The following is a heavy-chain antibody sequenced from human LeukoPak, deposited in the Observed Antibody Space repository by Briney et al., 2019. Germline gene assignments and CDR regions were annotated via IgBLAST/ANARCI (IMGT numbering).Heavy chain of an antibody. D-gene: IGHD5-18*01. V-gene: IGHV3-21*01. Sequence: PGGSLRLSCAASGFTFSSYAMSWVRQAPGKGLEWVSSISSSSSYIYYADSVKGRFTISRDNAKNSLYLQMNSLRAEDTAVYYCATGDTAMVSFDYWGQGTLVTVSS. J-gene: IGHJ4*02. CDR3: ATGDTAMVSFDY. CDR1: GFTFSSYA. CDR2: ISSSSSYI.